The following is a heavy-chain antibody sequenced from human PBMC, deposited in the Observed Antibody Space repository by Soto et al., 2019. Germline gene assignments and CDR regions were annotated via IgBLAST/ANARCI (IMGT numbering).Heavy chain of an antibody. CDR3: ARGGPVQYYYDSSGYYPHGMDV. D-gene: IGHD3-22*01. Sequence: SETLSHTCAFYGLSFSGYYWILIRQPPGKGLEWIGEINHSGSTNYNPSLKSRVTISVDTSKNQFSLKLSSVTAADTAVYYCARGGPVQYYYDSSGYYPHGMDVWGQGTTVTVSS. CDR1: GLSFSGYY. J-gene: IGHJ6*02. CDR2: INHSGST. V-gene: IGHV4-34*01.